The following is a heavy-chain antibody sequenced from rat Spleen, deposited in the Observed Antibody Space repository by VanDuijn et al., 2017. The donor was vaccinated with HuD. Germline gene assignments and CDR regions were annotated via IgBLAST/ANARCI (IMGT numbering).Heavy chain of an antibody. CDR2: ISYDGLVP. V-gene: IGHV5-20*01. Sequence: EVQLVESDGGLVQPGRSLKLSCAASGFTFSDYYMAWVRQAPTKGLEWVASISYDGLVPYYRDSVKGRCTISRDNSESTLYLQMDSLRSEDTATYYCTTGTGSSSDYWGQGVMVTVSS. D-gene: IGHD5-1*01. CDR1: GFTFSDYY. CDR3: TTGTGSSSDY. J-gene: IGHJ2*01.